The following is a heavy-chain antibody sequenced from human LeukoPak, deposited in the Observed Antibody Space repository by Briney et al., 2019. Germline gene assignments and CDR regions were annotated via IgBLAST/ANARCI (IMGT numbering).Heavy chain of an antibody. CDR3: ATGRALGSSGKELDY. CDR2: IYYSGST. V-gene: IGHV4-31*01. J-gene: IGHJ4*02. Sequence: SETLSLTCTVSGGSISSGGYYWSWIRQHPGKGREWIGYIYYSGSTYYNPALKSLVTISVDTSKNQFSLKLSSVTAADTAVYYCATGRALGSSGKELDYWGQGTLVTVSS. CDR1: GGSISSGGYY. D-gene: IGHD3-22*01.